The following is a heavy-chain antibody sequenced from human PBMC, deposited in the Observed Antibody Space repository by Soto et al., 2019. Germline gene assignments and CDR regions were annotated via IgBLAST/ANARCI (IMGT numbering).Heavy chain of an antibody. Sequence: SVKVSCKASGGTFSSYAISWVRQAPGQGFEWMGGIIPIFGTANYAQKFQGRVTITADESTSTAYMELSSLRSEDTAVYYCASGTYYYDSSGYYYFDYWGQGTLVNVSS. CDR1: GGTFSSYA. D-gene: IGHD3-22*01. V-gene: IGHV1-69*13. CDR2: IIPIFGTA. CDR3: ASGTYYYDSSGYYYFDY. J-gene: IGHJ4*02.